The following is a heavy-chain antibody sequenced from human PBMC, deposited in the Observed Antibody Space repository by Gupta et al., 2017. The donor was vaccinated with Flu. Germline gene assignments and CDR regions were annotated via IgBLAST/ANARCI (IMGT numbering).Heavy chain of an antibody. D-gene: IGHD3-10*01. J-gene: IGHJ6*02. CDR3: ARDLRYGSGSYYPYYYYGMDV. CDR1: GFTFSSYW. Sequence: QPGGSLRLSCAASGFTFSSYWMHWVRQAPGKGLVWVSRINSDGSSTSYADSVKGRFTISRDNAKNTLYLQMNSLRAEDTAVYYCARDLRYGSGSYYPYYYYGMDVWGQGTTVTVSS. V-gene: IGHV3-74*01. CDR2: INSDGSST.